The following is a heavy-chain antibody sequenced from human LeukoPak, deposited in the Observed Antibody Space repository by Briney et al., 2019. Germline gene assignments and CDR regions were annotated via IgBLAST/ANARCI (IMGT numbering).Heavy chain of an antibody. J-gene: IGHJ6*02. Sequence: TLSLXXTVSXGSISSGGYYWSWIRQHPGKGLEWIGYIYYSGSTYYNPSLKSRVTISVDTSKNQFSLKLSSVTAADTAVYYCARTVLLWFGEFFHYGMDVWGQGTTVTVSS. CDR1: XGSISSGGYY. CDR3: ARTVLLWFGEFFHYGMDV. CDR2: IYYSGST. V-gene: IGHV4-31*02. D-gene: IGHD3-10*01.